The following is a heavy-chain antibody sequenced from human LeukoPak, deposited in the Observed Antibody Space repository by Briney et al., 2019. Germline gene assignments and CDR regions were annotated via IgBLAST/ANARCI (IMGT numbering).Heavy chain of an antibody. D-gene: IGHD3-9*01. CDR2: ISGSGGST. J-gene: IGHJ4*02. V-gene: IGHV3-23*01. CDR3: AKIGAGFDWLLLGY. Sequence: GGSLRLSCAASGFTFSSYAMSWVRQAPGKGLEWVSAISGSGGSTYYADSVKGRFTISRDNSKNTLYLQMNSLRAEDTAVYYCAKIGAGFDWLLLGYWGQGTLVTVSS. CDR1: GFTFSSYA.